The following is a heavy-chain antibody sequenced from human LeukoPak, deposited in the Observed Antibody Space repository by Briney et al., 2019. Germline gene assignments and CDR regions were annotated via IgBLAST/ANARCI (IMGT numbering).Heavy chain of an antibody. J-gene: IGHJ4*02. CDR1: GFTFSSYG. CDR3: ARGGGIRTDY. V-gene: IGHV3-30*03. D-gene: IGHD3-3*01. Sequence: GGSLRLSCAASGFTFSSYGMHWVRQAPGKGLEWVAVISYDGSDKYYADSVKGRFTISRDNSKNSLYLQMNSLRAEDTAVYYCARGGGIRTDYWGQGTLVTVSS. CDR2: ISYDGSDK.